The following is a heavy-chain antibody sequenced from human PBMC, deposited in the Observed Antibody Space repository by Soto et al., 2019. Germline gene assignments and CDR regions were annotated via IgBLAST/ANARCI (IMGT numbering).Heavy chain of an antibody. V-gene: IGHV3-73*02. CDR1: GFTFGGSA. CDR2: IRSKTNIYAK. Sequence: EGQLVESGGGLVQPGGSLKLSCAASGFTFGGSAMHWVRQASGKGLEWVGHIRSKTNIYAKAYAESVKARFTISREDSIKTAYLQMNSLKTEDTAVYFCTRQTDAVQWLVVPTDYNFDYWGQGTLVTVSS. D-gene: IGHD6-19*01. CDR3: TRQTDAVQWLVVPTDYNFDY. J-gene: IGHJ4*02.